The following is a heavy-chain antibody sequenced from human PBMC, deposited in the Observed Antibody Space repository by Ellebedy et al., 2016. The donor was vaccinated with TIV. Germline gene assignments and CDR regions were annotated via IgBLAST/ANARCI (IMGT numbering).Heavy chain of an antibody. CDR3: ARFKRLEWLFDY. Sequence: ASVKVSXXASGYTFTSYAMHWVRQDPGQRLEWMGWINAGNGNTKYSQKFQGRVTITRDTSASTAYMELSSLRSEDTAVYYCARFKRLEWLFDYWGQGTLVTVSS. V-gene: IGHV1-3*01. J-gene: IGHJ4*02. CDR1: GYTFTSYA. CDR2: INAGNGNT. D-gene: IGHD3-3*01.